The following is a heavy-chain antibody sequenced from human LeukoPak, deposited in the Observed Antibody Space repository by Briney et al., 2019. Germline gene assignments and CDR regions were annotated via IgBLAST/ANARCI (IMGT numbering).Heavy chain of an antibody. V-gene: IGHV4-34*01. CDR3: ARGMGTVQLWL. D-gene: IGHD5-18*01. Sequence: PSETLSLTCAVYGGSFSGYYWSWIRQPPGKGLEWIGEINHSGSTNYNPSLKSRVTISVDTSKNQFSLKLSSVTAADTAVYYCARGMGTVQLWLWGQGTLVTVSS. CDR1: GGSFSGYY. CDR2: INHSGST. J-gene: IGHJ4*02.